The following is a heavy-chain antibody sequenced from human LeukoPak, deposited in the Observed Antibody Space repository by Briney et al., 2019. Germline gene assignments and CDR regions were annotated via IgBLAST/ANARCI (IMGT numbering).Heavy chain of an antibody. J-gene: IGHJ3*02. CDR3: ATGNYHGFDI. V-gene: IGHV3-74*01. Sequence: GGSLRLSCAVSGFTFSSHWMHWVRQAPGKGLVWVSRINEDGSTTNDADSVKGRFTISRDNAKNTLYLQMNSLRAEDTAVYYCATGNYHGFDIWGQGTMVTVSS. D-gene: IGHD3-16*02. CDR2: INEDGSTT. CDR1: GFTFSSHW.